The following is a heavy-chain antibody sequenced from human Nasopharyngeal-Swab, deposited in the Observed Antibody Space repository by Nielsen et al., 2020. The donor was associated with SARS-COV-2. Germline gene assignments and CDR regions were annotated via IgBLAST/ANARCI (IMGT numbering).Heavy chain of an antibody. V-gene: IGHV4-39*01. CDR2: IYYSGST. CDR1: GGSISSSSYY. Sequence: SETLSLTCTVSGGSISSSSYYWGWIRQPPGKGLEWIGSIYYSGSTYYNPSLKSRVTISVDTSKNQFSLKLSSVTAADTAVYYCAKQLAGKFGHWGQGTLVTVSS. J-gene: IGHJ4*02. D-gene: IGHD3-10*01. CDR3: AKQLAGKFGH.